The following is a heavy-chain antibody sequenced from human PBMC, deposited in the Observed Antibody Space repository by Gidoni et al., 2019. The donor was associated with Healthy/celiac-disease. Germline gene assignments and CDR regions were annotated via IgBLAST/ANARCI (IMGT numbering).Heavy chain of an antibody. J-gene: IGHJ4*02. D-gene: IGHD6-19*01. CDR3: AKDLEAAVAGT. V-gene: IGHV3-30*18. Sequence: QVQLVESGGGVVQPGRSLRLSCAASGFTFSSYGRHWVRQAPGKGLEWVAVISYDGSNKYYADSVKGRFTISRDNSKNTLYLQMNSLRAEDTAVYYCAKDLEAAVAGTWGQGTLVTVSS. CDR2: ISYDGSNK. CDR1: GFTFSSYG.